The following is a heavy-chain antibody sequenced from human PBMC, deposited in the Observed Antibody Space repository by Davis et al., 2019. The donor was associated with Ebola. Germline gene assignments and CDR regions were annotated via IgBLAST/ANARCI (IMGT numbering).Heavy chain of an antibody. J-gene: IGHJ6*02. CDR3: ARSPGDCSGGSCSYYYYYGMDV. V-gene: IGHV1-69*04. CDR1: GGTFSSYA. Sequence: AASVKVSCKASGGTFSSYAISWVRQAPGQGLEWMGRIIPILGIANYAQKFQGRVTMTRDTSTSTVYMELSSLRSEDTAVYYCARSPGDCSGGSCSYYYYYGMDVWGQGTTVTVSS. D-gene: IGHD2-15*01. CDR2: IIPILGIA.